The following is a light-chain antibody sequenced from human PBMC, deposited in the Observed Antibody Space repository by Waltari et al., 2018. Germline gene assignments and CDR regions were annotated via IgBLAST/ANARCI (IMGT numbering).Light chain of an antibody. CDR2: AAS. V-gene: IGKV1-39*01. J-gene: IGKJ5*01. Sequence: DIQMTQSPPSLSTSVGARVTITCRASQSIDRYLNWYQHKPGQAPKLLICAASTLQTGVPSRFSGGGSGTDFTLTISSLQPEDFGTYYCQQSYSTPITFGQGTRLEIK. CDR1: QSIDRY. CDR3: QQSYSTPIT.